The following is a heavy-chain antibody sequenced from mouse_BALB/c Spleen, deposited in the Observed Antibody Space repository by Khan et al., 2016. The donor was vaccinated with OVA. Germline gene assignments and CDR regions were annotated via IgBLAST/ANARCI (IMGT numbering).Heavy chain of an antibody. V-gene: IGHV3-2*02. CDR3: ARSIMAN. CDR2: ISCSGST. Sequence: VQLKQSGPGLVKPSQSLSLTCTVTGYSITSDYAWNWIRQFPGNKLEWMGYISCSGSTSYNPSLKSRISITRDTSKNQFFLQLNSVTTEDTATYYCARSIMANWGQGTTLTVSS. J-gene: IGHJ2*01. CDR1: GYSITSDYA.